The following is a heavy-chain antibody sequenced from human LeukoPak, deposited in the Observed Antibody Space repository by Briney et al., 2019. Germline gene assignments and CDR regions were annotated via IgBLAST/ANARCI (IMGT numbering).Heavy chain of an antibody. Sequence: GASVKVSCKASGGTFSSYAISWVRQAPRQALEWIGGIIPIFGTANYAQKFQGRVTITADESTSTAYMELSSLRSEDTAVYYCARAISSGWSGDLRYWGRGTLVTVSS. CDR1: GGTFSSYA. CDR2: IIPIFGTA. CDR3: ARAISSGWSGDLRY. V-gene: IGHV1-69*13. J-gene: IGHJ4*02. D-gene: IGHD6-19*01.